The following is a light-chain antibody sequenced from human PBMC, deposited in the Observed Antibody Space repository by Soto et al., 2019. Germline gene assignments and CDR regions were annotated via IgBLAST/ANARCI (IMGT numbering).Light chain of an antibody. CDR3: SSYTISSPHVV. Sequence: QSVLTQPASVSGSPGQSITISCTGTSSDVGGYNYVSWYQQHPGKAPKLMIYDVSNRRSGVSNRFSGSKSGNTASLTISGLQAEDEADYYCSSYTISSPHVVFGGGTKLTVL. V-gene: IGLV2-14*01. CDR2: DVS. J-gene: IGLJ2*01. CDR1: SSDVGGYNY.